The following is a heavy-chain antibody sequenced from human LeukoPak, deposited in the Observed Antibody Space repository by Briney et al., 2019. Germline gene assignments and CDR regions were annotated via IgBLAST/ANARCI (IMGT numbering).Heavy chain of an antibody. D-gene: IGHD4-23*01. CDR2: IKQEGNEK. CDR1: GFTFSTYA. V-gene: IGHV3-7*05. Sequence: GGSLRLSCAASGFTFSTYAMSWVRQAPGKGLEFVANIKQEGNEKYYVDSVKGRFTISRDNAKNSLYLQMNGLRAEDTAVYYCAANGGPFDFWGQGTLVTVSA. J-gene: IGHJ4*02. CDR3: AANGGPFDF.